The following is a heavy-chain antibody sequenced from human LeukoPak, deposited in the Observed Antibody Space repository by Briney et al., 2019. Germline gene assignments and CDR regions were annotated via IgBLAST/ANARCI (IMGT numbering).Heavy chain of an antibody. V-gene: IGHV1-2*02. CDR3: ARTYSGSYYVGDY. J-gene: IGHJ4*02. CDR1: GYTFTGYY. Sequence: VASVKVSCKASGYTFTGYYMHWVRQAPGQGLEWMGWINPNSGGTNYAQKFQGRVTMTRDTSISTAYMELSRLRSDDTAVYYCARTYSGSYYVGDYWGQGTLVTVSS. CDR2: INPNSGGT. D-gene: IGHD1-26*01.